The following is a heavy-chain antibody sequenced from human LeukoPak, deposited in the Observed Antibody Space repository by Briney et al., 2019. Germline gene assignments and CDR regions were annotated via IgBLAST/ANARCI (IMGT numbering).Heavy chain of an antibody. Sequence: SSETLSLTCTVSGGSISSGGYYWSWIRQHPGKGLEWIGYIYYSGSTYYNPSLKSRVTISVDTSKNQFSLKLSSVTAADTAVYYCARGALLLGVRYWGQGTLVTVSS. V-gene: IGHV4-31*03. CDR3: ARGALLLGVRY. CDR1: GGSISSGGYY. D-gene: IGHD3-22*01. J-gene: IGHJ4*02. CDR2: IYYSGST.